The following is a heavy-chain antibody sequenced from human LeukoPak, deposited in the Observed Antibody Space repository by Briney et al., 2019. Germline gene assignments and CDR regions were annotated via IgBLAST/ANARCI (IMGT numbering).Heavy chain of an antibody. V-gene: IGHV3-21*01. J-gene: IGHJ4*02. CDR3: AREIVTGFWFDY. Sequence: PGGSLRLSCAASGFTFSCYAMNWVRQAPGKGLEWVSSISSSSSYIYYADSVKGRFTISRDNAKNSLYLQMNSLRAEDTAVYYCAREIVTGFWFDYWGQGTLVTVSS. CDR1: GFTFSCYA. CDR2: ISSSSSYI. D-gene: IGHD2-21*02.